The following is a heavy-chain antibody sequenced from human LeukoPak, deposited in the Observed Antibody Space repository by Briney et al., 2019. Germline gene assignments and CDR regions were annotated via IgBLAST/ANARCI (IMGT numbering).Heavy chain of an antibody. CDR3: ARARRDRGYGYYYFDY. CDR1: GGSISSYY. CDR2: IYYSGST. D-gene: IGHD5-18*01. V-gene: IGHV4-59*01. J-gene: IGHJ4*02. Sequence: SETLSLTCTVSGGSISSYYWSWIRQPPGKGLEWIGYIYYSGSTNYNPSLKSRVTISVDTSKNQFSLKLSSVTAADTAVYYCARARRDRGYGYYYFDYRGQGTLVTVSS.